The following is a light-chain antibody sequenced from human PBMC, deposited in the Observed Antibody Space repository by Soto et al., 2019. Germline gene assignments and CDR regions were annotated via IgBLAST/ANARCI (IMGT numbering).Light chain of an antibody. V-gene: IGKV1-5*01. CDR3: QLYHTYSSIT. Sequence: DIQMTQSPSTLSASVGDRVTVTCRASQSISTWLGWYQQKPGKAPTLLIYDASSLKSGVPSRFSGSGSGTDFTLTISSLQPDDFATYSCQLYHTYSSITFVQGTRLELK. CDR1: QSISTW. CDR2: DAS. J-gene: IGKJ5*01.